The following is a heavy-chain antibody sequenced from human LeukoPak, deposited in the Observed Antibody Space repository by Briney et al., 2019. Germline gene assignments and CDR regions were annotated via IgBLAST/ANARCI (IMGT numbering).Heavy chain of an antibody. CDR3: ARARDYYDSSGYLGY. V-gene: IGHV3-33*01. Sequence: PGRSLRLSCAASGFTFSSYGMHWVRQAPGKGLERVAVIWYVGSNKYYADSVKGRFTISRDNSKNTLYLQMNSLRAEDTAVYYCARARDYYDSSGYLGYWGQGTLVTVSS. CDR1: GFTFSSYG. J-gene: IGHJ4*02. CDR2: IWYVGSNK. D-gene: IGHD3-22*01.